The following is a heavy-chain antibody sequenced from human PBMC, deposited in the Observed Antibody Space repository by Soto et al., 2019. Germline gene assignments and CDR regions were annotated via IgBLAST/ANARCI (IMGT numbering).Heavy chain of an antibody. V-gene: IGHV1-18*01. J-gene: IGHJ5*02. D-gene: IGHD6-6*01. Sequence: QVQLVQSGTEVKKPGASVKVSCKASGYSFRNYGISWVRQAPGQGPEWMGYINPDSGITNYARKVQGRVTMTTDTSTSTAYMELRSLRSDDTAVYYCARVVVRNKWFDPWGQGTLVTVSS. CDR3: ARVVVRNKWFDP. CDR1: GYSFRNYG. CDR2: INPDSGIT.